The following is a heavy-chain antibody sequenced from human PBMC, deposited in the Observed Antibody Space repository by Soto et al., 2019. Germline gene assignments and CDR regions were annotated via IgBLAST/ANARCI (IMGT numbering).Heavy chain of an antibody. D-gene: IGHD3-16*01. CDR3: ARDLHDYVSFRFDP. J-gene: IGHJ5*02. CDR1: GFTFSSYS. Sequence: EVLLVESGGGLVKPGGSLRLSCAASGFTFSSYSMNWVRQAPGKGLEWVSSISSSSSFIYYADSLKGRFTISRDNAKNSLYMQMNSLSAEDTAVYSCARDLHDYVSFRFDPWGQGTLVTVSS. V-gene: IGHV3-21*01. CDR2: ISSSSSFI.